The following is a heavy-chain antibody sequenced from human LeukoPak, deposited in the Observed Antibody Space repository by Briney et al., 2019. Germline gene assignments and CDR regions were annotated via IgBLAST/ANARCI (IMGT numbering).Heavy chain of an antibody. Sequence: GGSLRLSCAASGFTFSSYWMHWVRQAPGKGLVWVSRISSDGSSTSYADSVKGRFTISRDNAKNTLYLQMNSLRAEDTAVYYCARGVEVVTATDAEYFQHWGQGTLVTVSS. J-gene: IGHJ1*01. CDR1: GFTFSSYW. V-gene: IGHV3-74*01. CDR2: ISSDGSST. D-gene: IGHD2-21*02. CDR3: ARGVEVVTATDAEYFQH.